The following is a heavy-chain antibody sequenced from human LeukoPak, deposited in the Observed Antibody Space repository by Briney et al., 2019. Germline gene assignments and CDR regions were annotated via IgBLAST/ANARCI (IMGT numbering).Heavy chain of an antibody. CDR1: GGTFSSYA. CDR3: ATHTYYYSSGSFAY. D-gene: IGHD3-10*01. Sequence: GASVKVSCKASGGTFSSYAIIWVRQATGQGPEWMGWMNPSSGNTGYAQRFQGRVSMTRVTSTNTAYLELSSLRSEDTAVYYCATHTYYYSSGSFAYWGQGTLVTVSS. V-gene: IGHV1-8*02. CDR2: MNPSSGNT. J-gene: IGHJ4*02.